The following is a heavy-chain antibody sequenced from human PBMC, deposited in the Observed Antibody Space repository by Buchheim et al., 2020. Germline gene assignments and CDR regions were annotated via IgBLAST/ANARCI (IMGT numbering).Heavy chain of an antibody. CDR2: IYYSGST. D-gene: IGHD4-23*01. J-gene: IGHJ6*02. Sequence: QVQLQESGPGLVKPSETLSLTCTVSGGSISSYYWSWIRQPPGKGLEWIGYIYYSGSTNYNPSLKSRVTISVDTFKNQFSLKLSSVTASDTAVYYCARDRAVVTPAYYYYGMDVWGQGTT. CDR3: ARDRAVVTPAYYYYGMDV. CDR1: GGSISSYY. V-gene: IGHV4-59*01.